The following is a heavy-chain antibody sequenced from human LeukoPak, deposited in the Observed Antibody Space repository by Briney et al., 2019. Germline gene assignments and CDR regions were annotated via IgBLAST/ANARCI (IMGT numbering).Heavy chain of an antibody. V-gene: IGHV1-18*01. D-gene: IGHD5-18*01. CDR2: ISAYNGNT. Sequence: ASVKFSCKASGYPFTSYGISWVRQAPGQGLEWMGWISAYNGNTNYAQKLQGRVTVTTDTSTSTAYMELRSLRSDDTAVYYCARDRSGYSYGPRVYYYGMDVWGQGTTVTVSS. CDR1: GYPFTSYG. J-gene: IGHJ6*02. CDR3: ARDRSGYSYGPRVYYYGMDV.